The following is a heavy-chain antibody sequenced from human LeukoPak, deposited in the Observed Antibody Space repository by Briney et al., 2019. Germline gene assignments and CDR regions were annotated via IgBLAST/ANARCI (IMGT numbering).Heavy chain of an antibody. D-gene: IGHD3-22*01. CDR3: ARGRHYDSSGYADRVDY. J-gene: IGHJ4*02. Sequence: ASVKVSCKASGGTFSSYAISWVRQATGQGLEWMGWMNPKSGNTGHAQKFQGRVTITRDTSISTVYMELSSLRSEDTAVYYCARGRHYDSSGYADRVDYWGQGTLVTVSS. CDR2: MNPKSGNT. V-gene: IGHV1-8*03. CDR1: GGTFSSYA.